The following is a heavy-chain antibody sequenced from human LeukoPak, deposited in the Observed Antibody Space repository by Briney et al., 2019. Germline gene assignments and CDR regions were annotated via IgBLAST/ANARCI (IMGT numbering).Heavy chain of an antibody. CDR3: ARSRGYGGIFDY. D-gene: IGHD4-23*01. CDR2: IYSSGST. CDR1: GGSISSYY. J-gene: IGHJ4*02. Sequence: SETLSLTCTVSGGSISSYYWSWIRQPPGKGLEWIGYIYSSGSTKYSPSLKSRVAISLDTSKNDFSLRLSSVTAADTAVYYCARSRGYGGIFDYWGQGALVTVYS. V-gene: IGHV4-59*13.